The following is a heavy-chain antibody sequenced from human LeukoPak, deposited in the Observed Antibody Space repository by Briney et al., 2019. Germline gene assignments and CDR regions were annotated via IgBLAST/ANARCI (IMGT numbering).Heavy chain of an antibody. V-gene: IGHV3-33*01. CDR3: AREKRTPDDYGELDY. CDR1: GFSFRTYN. Sequence: GGSLRLSCTASGFSFRTYNLHWVRQAPGKGLEWVAVISYNGGYIHYEDSVKGRFTISRDNSKNTLYLQMNSLRAEDTAVYYCAREKRTPDDYGELDYWGQGTLVTVSS. J-gene: IGHJ4*02. D-gene: IGHD4-17*01. CDR2: ISYNGGYI.